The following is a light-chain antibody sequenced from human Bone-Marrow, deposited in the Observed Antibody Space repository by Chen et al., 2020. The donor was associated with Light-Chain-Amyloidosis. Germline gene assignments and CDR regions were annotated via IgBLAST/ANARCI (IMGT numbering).Light chain of an antibody. J-gene: IGLJ2*01. CDR3: QSADSSGTYEVI. Sequence: SYELTQPPSVSFSPGHTPRLTCSGDDLPTKYAYWYQQKPGQAPVLVIHRDTERPSGISERFSGSSSGTTATLTISGVQAEDEADYHCQSADSSGTYEVIFGGGTKLTVL. V-gene: IGLV3-25*03. CDR2: RDT. CDR1: DLPTKY.